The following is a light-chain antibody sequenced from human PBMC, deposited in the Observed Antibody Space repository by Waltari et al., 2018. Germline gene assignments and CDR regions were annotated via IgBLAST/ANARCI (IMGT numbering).Light chain of an antibody. CDR3: QQYNSYLFT. CDR1: QSISSW. CDR2: DAS. J-gene: IGKJ3*01. V-gene: IGKV1-5*01. Sequence: DIQMTQSPSTLSASVGDRVTITCRARQSISSWLAWYQQKPGKAPKLLIYDASSLESGVPSRFSGSGSGTEFTLTISSLHPDDFATYYCQQYNSYLFTFGPGTKVDIK.